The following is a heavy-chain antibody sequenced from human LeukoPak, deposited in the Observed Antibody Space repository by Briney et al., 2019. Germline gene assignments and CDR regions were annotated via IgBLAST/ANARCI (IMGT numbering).Heavy chain of an antibody. CDR1: GGSISSYY. D-gene: IGHD3-10*01. CDR3: AIGEYYYFDD. Sequence: SETLSLTCTVSGGSISSYYWSWIRQPPGKGLEWIGYIYYSGSTNYNPSLKSRVTISVDTSKNQFSLKLGSVTAADTAVYYCAIGEYYYFDDWGQGTLVTVSS. V-gene: IGHV4-59*08. J-gene: IGHJ4*02. CDR2: IYYSGST.